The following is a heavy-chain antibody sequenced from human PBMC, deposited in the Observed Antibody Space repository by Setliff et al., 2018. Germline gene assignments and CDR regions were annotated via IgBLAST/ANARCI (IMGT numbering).Heavy chain of an antibody. J-gene: IGHJ4*02. D-gene: IGHD2-21*01. V-gene: IGHV1-3*03. CDR3: AKGYCDGIGCPAPLYYFDS. CDR1: GYSFTLYA. Sequence: ASVKVSCKASGYSFTLYAMHWMRQAPGQRLEWMGWMNIDNGKTEYSQEFQDRVTFTRDTFAETAYMELRSLTSDDMAVYYCAKGYCDGIGCPAPLYYFDSWGQGTLVTVSS. CDR2: MNIDNGKT.